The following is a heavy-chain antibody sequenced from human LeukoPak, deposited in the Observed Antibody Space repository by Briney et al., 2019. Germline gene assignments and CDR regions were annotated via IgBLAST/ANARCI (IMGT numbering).Heavy chain of an antibody. J-gene: IGHJ4*02. D-gene: IGHD6-19*01. Sequence: SETLSLTCTVSGGSISSSSYYWGWIRQPPGKGLEWIGSIYYSGSTYYNPSLKSRVTISVDTSKNQFSLKLSSVTAADTAVYYCARHFGLAVAGTWGLFDYWGREPWSPSPQ. CDR1: GGSISSSSYY. CDR2: IYYSGST. CDR3: ARHFGLAVAGTWGLFDY. V-gene: IGHV4-39*01.